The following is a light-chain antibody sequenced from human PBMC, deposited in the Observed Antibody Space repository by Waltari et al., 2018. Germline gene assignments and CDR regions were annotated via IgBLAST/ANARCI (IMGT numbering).Light chain of an antibody. Sequence: QSALTQPPSASGSPGQSVTISCTGTSSDIGGFNYVSWYQQNPGQAPKLLICEVNKRPSGIRDRFSGSKSGNTASLTVSGLQAEDEAEYYCSSYGGRNNLLFGEGTKLTVL. CDR3: SSYGGRNNLL. CDR2: EVN. V-gene: IGLV2-8*01. J-gene: IGLJ3*02. CDR1: SSDIGGFNY.